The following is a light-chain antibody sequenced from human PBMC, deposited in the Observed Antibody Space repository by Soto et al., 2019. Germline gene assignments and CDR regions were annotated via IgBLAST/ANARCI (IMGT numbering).Light chain of an antibody. CDR3: SSYTSSSTDVV. Sequence: QSALTQPDSVSGSPGQSITISCTGTSRDVGGYNYVSWYQQHPGKAPKLMIYDVSNRPSGVSNRFSGSKSGNTASLTISGLQAEDEAAYYCSSYTSSSTDVVFGGGTQLTVL. CDR1: SRDVGGYNY. V-gene: IGLV2-14*01. CDR2: DVS. J-gene: IGLJ2*01.